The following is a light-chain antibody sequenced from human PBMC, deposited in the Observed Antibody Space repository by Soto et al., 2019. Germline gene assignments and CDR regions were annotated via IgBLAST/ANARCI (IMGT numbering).Light chain of an antibody. V-gene: IGKV3-20*01. CDR3: QQYGRSTAT. CDR2: GAS. CDR1: QSVSSNY. Sequence: EIVLTQSPGTLSLSPGERATLSCRASQSVSSNYLAWYQQKPGQAPRPLIFGASSRDAGIPDRFSGSESETDFTLTIGRLQPDDFAVYYCQQYGRSTATFGQGTKVEIK. J-gene: IGKJ1*01.